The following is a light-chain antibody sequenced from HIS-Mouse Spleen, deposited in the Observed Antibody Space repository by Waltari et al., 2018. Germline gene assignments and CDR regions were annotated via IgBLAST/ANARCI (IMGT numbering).Light chain of an antibody. V-gene: IGLV2-11*01. CDR1: SSDVGGSNY. Sequence: QSALTQPRSVSGSPGQSVTISCTGTSSDVGGSNYVSWYQQHPGKAPKLMIYDVSKRPSGVPDRFSGSKSGHAASLTISGLQAEDEADYYCCSYAGSYTSKGFGSGTKVTVL. CDR3: CSYAGSYTSKG. CDR2: DVS. J-gene: IGLJ6*01.